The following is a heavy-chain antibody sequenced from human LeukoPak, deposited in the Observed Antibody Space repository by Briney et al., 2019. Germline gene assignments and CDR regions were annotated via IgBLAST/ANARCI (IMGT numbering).Heavy chain of an antibody. D-gene: IGHD4-11*01. V-gene: IGHV1-18*04. CDR2: ISPYNGDT. CDR3: AKLRGGFYSSRDAFDI. CDR1: GYTFSSNG. Sequence: ASVKVSCKASGYTFSSNGISWVRQGPGQGLEWMAWISPYNGDTKYAPEFQGRVTVTTDTSTSTAYMELRSLRSDDTALYYCAKLRGGFYSSRDAFDIWGQGTMVTVSS. J-gene: IGHJ3*02.